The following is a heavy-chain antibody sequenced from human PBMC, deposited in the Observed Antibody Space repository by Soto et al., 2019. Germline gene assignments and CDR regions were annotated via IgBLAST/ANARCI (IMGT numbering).Heavy chain of an antibody. Sequence: KASETLSLTCSVSGASVTSGDYYGNWIRQTPGTGLEWLGYMHDSGTTSYNPPLKSRVTISRDTSKNQFSLKLTSVSAADTAVYFCARGGLYDLWSGLFDWGQGIRVTVSS. D-gene: IGHD3-3*01. CDR3: ARGGLYDLWSGLFD. CDR1: GASVTSGDYY. CDR2: MHDSGTT. V-gene: IGHV4-30-4*01. J-gene: IGHJ4*02.